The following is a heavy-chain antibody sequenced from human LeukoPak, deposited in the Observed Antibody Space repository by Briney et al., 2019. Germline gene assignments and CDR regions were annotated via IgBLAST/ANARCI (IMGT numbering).Heavy chain of an antibody. CDR2: TYYRSEWYY. CDR1: GDSVSSNSGA. J-gene: IGHJ3*02. CDR3: ARRTPMGHDAFDI. Sequence: PSQTLSLTCAISGDSVSSNSGAWNWIRQSPSRGLEWLGRTYYRSEWYYDYAVSVKSRLTINSDTSKNQFSLQLNFVTPEDTAVYYCARRTPMGHDAFDIWGQGTMVTVSS. D-gene: IGHD5-18*01. V-gene: IGHV6-1*01.